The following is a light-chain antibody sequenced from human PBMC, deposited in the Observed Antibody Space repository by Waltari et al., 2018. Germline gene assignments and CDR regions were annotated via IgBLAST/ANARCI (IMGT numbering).Light chain of an antibody. CDR3: QQRFDWPLT. V-gene: IGKV3-11*01. CDR1: QNVRTF. CDR2: DAS. Sequence: DIVLTQSPATLSLSPGERATLSCRASQNVRTFLAWYQQKPGQAPRLLIYDASNRAICIPARFSGSGSGTDFTLTISSLEPEDCAVYYCQQRFDWPLTFGGGTKVEIK. J-gene: IGKJ4*01.